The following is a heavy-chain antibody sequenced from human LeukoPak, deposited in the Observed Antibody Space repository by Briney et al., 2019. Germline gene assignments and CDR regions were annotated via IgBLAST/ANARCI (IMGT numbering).Heavy chain of an antibody. CDR3: ARRSGYSPNWFDP. J-gene: IGHJ5*02. V-gene: IGHV4-61*01. CDR1: GGSVSSGNYY. Sequence: SETLSLTCTVSGGSVSSGNYYWSWIRQPPGRGLEWLGYIYYSGSTNYNPSLKSRVTMSVDTSKNQFSLRLTSVTAADTAVYYCARRSGYSPNWFDPWGQGTLVTVSS. CDR2: IYYSGST. D-gene: IGHD3-3*01.